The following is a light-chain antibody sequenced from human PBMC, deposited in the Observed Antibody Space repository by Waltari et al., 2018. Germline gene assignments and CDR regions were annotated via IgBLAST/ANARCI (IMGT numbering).Light chain of an antibody. CDR3: LRFFGGDQPHWV. CDR2: STN. J-gene: IGLJ3*02. V-gene: IGLV7-43*01. CDR1: TGAVTSGSY. Sequence: QTVVTQEPSLTVSPGGTVTLTCASSTGAVTSGSYPNWFQQKPGQTPRPLFHSTNNRHDSTAARVSGSLLGGKAALKLSGVQPGDEADYYCLRFFGGDQPHWVVGGGTRLTVL.